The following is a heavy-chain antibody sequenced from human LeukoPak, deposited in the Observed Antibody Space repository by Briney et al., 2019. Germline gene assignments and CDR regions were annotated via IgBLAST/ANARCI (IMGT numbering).Heavy chain of an antibody. Sequence: GGSLRLSCAASGFTVSSCGMHWVRQAPGKGLEWVAVISYDGRNKYYADSVKGRFSISRDNSKKTVYLQMNSLRVEDTAVYYCARHYDSSPFDYWGQGTLVTVSS. CDR2: ISYDGRNK. V-gene: IGHV3-30*03. CDR3: ARHYDSSPFDY. J-gene: IGHJ4*02. CDR1: GFTVSSCG. D-gene: IGHD3-22*01.